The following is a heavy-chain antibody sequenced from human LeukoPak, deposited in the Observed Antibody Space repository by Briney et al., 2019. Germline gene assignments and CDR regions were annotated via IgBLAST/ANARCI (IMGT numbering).Heavy chain of an antibody. V-gene: IGHV4-4*07. Sequence: SETLSLTCTVSGGSISSYYWSWIRQPAGKGLEWIGRIYTSGSTNYNPSLKSRVTISVDTSKNQFSLKLSSVTAADTAVYYCAGSDYGDARYYYGMDVWGQGTTVTVSS. J-gene: IGHJ6*02. CDR1: GGSISSYY. D-gene: IGHD4-17*01. CDR2: IYTSGST. CDR3: AGSDYGDARYYYGMDV.